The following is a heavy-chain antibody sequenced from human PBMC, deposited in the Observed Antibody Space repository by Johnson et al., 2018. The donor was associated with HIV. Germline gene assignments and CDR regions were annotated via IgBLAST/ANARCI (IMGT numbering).Heavy chain of an antibody. CDR3: AKGDGIVGGSDAFDI. Sequence: QVQLVESGGVLVQPWRSLILSCTSSRFTFLSYVLHWVRQAPGKGLEWVAVIWFVGSHKYYADSVKGRFTISRDNPKNTLYLKMSSLRAEDTAVYYCAKGDGIVGGSDAFDIWGQGTMVTVSS. D-gene: IGHD1-26*01. CDR1: RFTFLSYV. CDR2: IWFVGSHK. V-gene: IGHV3-33*06. J-gene: IGHJ3*02.